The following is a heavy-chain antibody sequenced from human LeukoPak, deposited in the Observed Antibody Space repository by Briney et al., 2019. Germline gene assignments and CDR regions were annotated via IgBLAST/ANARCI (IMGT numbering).Heavy chain of an antibody. CDR3: AREKMPRHDDLDY. J-gene: IGHJ4*02. D-gene: IGHD2-2*01. V-gene: IGHV1-69*13. CDR2: IIPIFGTA. Sequence: SVKVSCKASGGTFSSYAISWVRQAPGQGLEWMGGIIPIFGTANYAQKFQGRVTITADESTSTAYMELSSLRSEDTAVYYCAREKMPRHDDLDYWGQGTLVTVSS. CDR1: GGTFSSYA.